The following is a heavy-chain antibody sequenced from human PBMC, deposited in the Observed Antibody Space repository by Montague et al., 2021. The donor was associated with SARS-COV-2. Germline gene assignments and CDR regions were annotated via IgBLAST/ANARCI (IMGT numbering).Heavy chain of an antibody. CDR2: ITWNSGTI. CDR1: GFTFGDYA. J-gene: IGHJ4*02. Sequence: SLRLSCAASGFTFGDYAMHWVRQAPGKGLEWVSGITWNSGTISYADSVKGRFTISRDNGKTSLYLQTNSLRIDDTALYYCAKDIATAAQYYIDYWGQGSLVTVSS. D-gene: IGHD6-13*01. V-gene: IGHV3-9*01. CDR3: AKDIATAAQYYIDY.